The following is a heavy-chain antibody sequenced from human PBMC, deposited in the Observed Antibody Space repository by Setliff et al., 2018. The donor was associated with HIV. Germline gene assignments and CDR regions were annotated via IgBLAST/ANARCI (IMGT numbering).Heavy chain of an antibody. CDR1: GFTFSSYA. Sequence: GGSLRLSCAASGFTFSSYAMSWVRQAPGKGLEWVSAISGSGGSTYYADSVKGRFTISRDKSINTAYLQWSSLQASDTAMYYCARRASKASLDYWGQGTLVTVSS. V-gene: IGHV3-23*01. CDR3: ARRASKASLDY. J-gene: IGHJ4*02. CDR2: ISGSGGST.